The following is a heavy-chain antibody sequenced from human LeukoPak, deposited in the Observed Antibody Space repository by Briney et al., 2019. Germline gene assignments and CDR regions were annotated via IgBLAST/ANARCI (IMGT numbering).Heavy chain of an antibody. V-gene: IGHV4-39*01. CDR3: ARQVGGGRWYFDY. CDR1: GGSISSSTYY. J-gene: IGHJ4*02. D-gene: IGHD6-19*01. CDR2: IYYSGST. Sequence: PSETLSLTCTVSGGSISSSTYYWGWIRQPPGKGLEWIGSIYYSGSTYYNPSLKSRVTISLDASKNQFSLKLSSVTAADTAVYYCARQVGGGRWYFDYWGQGTLVTVSS.